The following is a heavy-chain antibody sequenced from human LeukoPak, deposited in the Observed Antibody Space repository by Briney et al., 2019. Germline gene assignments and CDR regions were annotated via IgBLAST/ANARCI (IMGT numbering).Heavy chain of an antibody. CDR2: IKEDGSVI. CDR3: ATGRWFGEFAGSAFED. D-gene: IGHD3-10*01. Sequence: PGGSLRLSCLGTGFGFSIYWMTWLRQAPGEGLEWVANIKEDGSVIYYADSVKGRFTISRDNAKNSVYLQMNSLRVEDTALYYCATGRWFGEFAGSAFEDWGQGTLVTVSS. V-gene: IGHV3-7*01. J-gene: IGHJ4*02. CDR1: GFGFSIYW.